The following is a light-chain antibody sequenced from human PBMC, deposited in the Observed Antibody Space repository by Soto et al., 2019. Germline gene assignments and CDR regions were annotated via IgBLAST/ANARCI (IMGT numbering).Light chain of an antibody. V-gene: IGKV1-6*01. CDR1: QGIRND. CDR2: EAS. CDR3: LQLNNYPRT. Sequence: AILMTQSPSSLSASVGDRVTITCRASQGIRNDLAWYQQKPGKAPKLLIYEASTLQSGVPSRFSGSYSGTDFTLTIGSLQPEDFATYYCLQLNNYPRTFGQGTKVDIK. J-gene: IGKJ1*01.